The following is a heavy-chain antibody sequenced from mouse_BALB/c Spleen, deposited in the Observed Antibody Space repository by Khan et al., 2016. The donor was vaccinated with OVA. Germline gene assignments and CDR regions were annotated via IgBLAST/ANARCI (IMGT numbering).Heavy chain of an antibody. D-gene: IGHD1-1*01. Sequence: VQLQQSGPELVKPGASVKISCKASGYSFTGYFMNWVMQSHGKSLEWIGRINPHIGETFYNQKFKGKATLTVDESSSTAHIELRSLASEDSAVDYGAIIYGSDLDYWGQGTTLTGSS. CDR1: GYSFTGYF. J-gene: IGHJ2*01. V-gene: IGHV1-20*02. CDR3: AIIYGSDLDY. CDR2: INPHIGET.